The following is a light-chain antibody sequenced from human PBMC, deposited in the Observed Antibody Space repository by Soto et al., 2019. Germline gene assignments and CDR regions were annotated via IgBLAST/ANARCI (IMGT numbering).Light chain of an antibody. V-gene: IGLV2-14*01. CDR1: SGDVDSHY. Sequence: QSVLTQPASVSGSPGQSITISCTGTSGDVDSHYVAWYQQHPNKAPKLMIYEVSNRPSGVSNRFSGSKSGNTASLTISGLQADDEADYYCCSYTSSSTGVFGTGTKLTVL. CDR3: CSYTSSSTGV. CDR2: EVS. J-gene: IGLJ1*01.